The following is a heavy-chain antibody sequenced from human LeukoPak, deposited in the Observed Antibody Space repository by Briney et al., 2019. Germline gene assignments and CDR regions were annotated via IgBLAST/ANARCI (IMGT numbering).Heavy chain of an antibody. D-gene: IGHD4-17*01. CDR1: GGTFSSYA. J-gene: IGHJ4*02. CDR2: IIPIFGTA. CDR3: ARAPGYGDSVGPGPYYFDY. Sequence: SVKVSCKASGGTFSSYAISWVRQAPGQGLEWMGGIIPIFGTANYAQKFQGRVTITADESTSTAYMELSSLRSEDTAVYYCARAPGYGDSVGPGPYYFDYWGQGALVTVSS. V-gene: IGHV1-69*13.